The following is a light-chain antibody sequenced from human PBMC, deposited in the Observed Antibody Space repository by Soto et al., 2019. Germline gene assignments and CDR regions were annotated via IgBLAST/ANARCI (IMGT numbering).Light chain of an antibody. CDR2: GNS. V-gene: IGLV1-40*01. CDR1: SSNIGAGYD. Sequence: QSVLTQPPSVSGAPGQRVTISCTGSSSNIGAGYDVHWYQQLPGTAPKLLIYGNSNRPSGVPDRFSGSKSGTSASLAITGLQAEDEADYCCQSYDSSLSALYVFGTGTKVTDL. CDR3: QSYDSSLSALYV. J-gene: IGLJ1*01.